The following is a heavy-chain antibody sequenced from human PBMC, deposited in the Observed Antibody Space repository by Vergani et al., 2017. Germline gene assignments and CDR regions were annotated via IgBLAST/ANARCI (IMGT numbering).Heavy chain of an antibody. D-gene: IGHD6-13*01. V-gene: IGHV3-43*01. CDR3: AKDSYSSSWYVIDY. CDR1: GFTFDDYS. Sequence: EVQLVESGGVVVQPGGSLRLSCAASGFTFDDYSMHWFRQAPGKGLEWVSLISWDGGSTYYADSVKGRFTISRDNSRNSLYLQMNSLRTEDTALYYCAKDSYSSSWYVIDYWGQGTLVTVSS. J-gene: IGHJ4*02. CDR2: ISWDGGST.